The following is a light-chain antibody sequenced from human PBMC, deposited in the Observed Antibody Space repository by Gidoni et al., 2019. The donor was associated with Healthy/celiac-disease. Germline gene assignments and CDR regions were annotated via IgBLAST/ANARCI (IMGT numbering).Light chain of an antibody. CDR3: QAWDSSTVV. J-gene: IGLJ2*01. CDR1: KLGDKY. V-gene: IGLV3-1*01. CDR2: QDS. Sequence: ASITCSGDKLGDKYACWYQQKPGQSPVLVIYQDSKRPSGIPERFSGSNSGNTATLTISGTQAMDESDYYCQAWDSSTVVFGGGTKLTVL.